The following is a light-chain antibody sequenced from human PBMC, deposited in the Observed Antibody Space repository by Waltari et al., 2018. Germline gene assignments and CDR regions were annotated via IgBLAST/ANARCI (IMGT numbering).Light chain of an antibody. V-gene: IGKV1-5*03. J-gene: IGKJ2*01. CDR2: KAS. CDR1: QSISRF. Sequence: DIQMTQSPSTLSASVGDRVTITCRASQSISRFLAWYQSKPGKAPKLLISKASSLETGVPSRFSGSGFGTDFTLTINGLQPDDFGTYYCQQYNTFSFTSGQGTKLEIK. CDR3: QQYNTFSFT.